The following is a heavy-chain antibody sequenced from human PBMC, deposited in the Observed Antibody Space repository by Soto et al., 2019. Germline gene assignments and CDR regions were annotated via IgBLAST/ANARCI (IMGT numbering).Heavy chain of an antibody. D-gene: IGHD6-13*01. CDR1: GGSISSYY. Sequence: PSETLSLTCTVSGGSISSYYWSWIRQPPGKGLEWIGYIYYSGSTNYSPSLKSRVTISVDTSKNQFSLKLSSVTAADTAVYYCARHAAPTIAAVGFDYWGQGTLVTVSS. V-gene: IGHV4-59*08. CDR3: ARHAAPTIAAVGFDY. J-gene: IGHJ4*02. CDR2: IYYSGST.